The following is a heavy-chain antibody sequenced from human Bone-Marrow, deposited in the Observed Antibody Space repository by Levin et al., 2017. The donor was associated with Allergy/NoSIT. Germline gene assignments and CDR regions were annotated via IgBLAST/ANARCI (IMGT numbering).Heavy chain of an antibody. CDR3: ARGLTEVGAKYYFDF. D-gene: IGHD1-26*01. Sequence: GGSLRLSCLASGFTFGDFGMTWVRQAPGKGLEWVGFIRGRLYGGTTEYDASVRGRFTVSRDNSKSIVYLQMNSLTTEDTAVYYCARGLTEVGAKYYFDFWGQGTLVTVSS. J-gene: IGHJ4*02. V-gene: IGHV3-49*04. CDR1: GFTFGDFG. CDR2: IRGRLYGGTT.